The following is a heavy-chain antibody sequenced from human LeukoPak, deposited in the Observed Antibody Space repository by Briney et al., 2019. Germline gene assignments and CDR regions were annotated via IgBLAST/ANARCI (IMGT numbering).Heavy chain of an antibody. CDR3: ASLNDRSGYYCDY. V-gene: IGHV3-21*01. CDR1: GFTFSSYS. D-gene: IGHD3-22*01. Sequence: TGGSLRLSCAASGFTFSSYSMNWVRQAPGKGLEWVSSISSSSSYIYYADSVKGRFTISRDNAKNSLYLQMNSLRAEDTAVYYCASLNDRSGYYCDYWGQGTLVTVSS. J-gene: IGHJ4*02. CDR2: ISSSSSYI.